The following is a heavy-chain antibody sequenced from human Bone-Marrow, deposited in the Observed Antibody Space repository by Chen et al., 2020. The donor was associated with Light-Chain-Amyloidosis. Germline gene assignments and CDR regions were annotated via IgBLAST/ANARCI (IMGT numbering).Heavy chain of an antibody. V-gene: IGHV3-9*01. CDR3: AKVSSYGGVVSAAMMNAFDI. CDR1: TFTFKNYA. CDR2: ISWNSAVT. Sequence: EVQLVESGGGLVQPGGSLRLSCVDSTFTFKNYAMHWVRQAPGNGLEWVSGISWNSAVTADVDSVEGRFTISRDNAKNSLYLQMDSLRPEDTALYYCAKVSSYGGVVSAAMMNAFDIWGQGTEVTVSS. J-gene: IGHJ3*02. D-gene: IGHD2-2*01.